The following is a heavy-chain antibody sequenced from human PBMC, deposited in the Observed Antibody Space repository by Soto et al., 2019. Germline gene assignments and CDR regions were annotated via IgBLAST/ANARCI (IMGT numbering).Heavy chain of an antibody. J-gene: IGHJ4*02. D-gene: IGHD5-12*01. CDR1: GFTFTSYP. Sequence: VASVKVSCKTSGFTFTSYPFSWVRQAPGQGLEWLAWIHPYAETTKVSHQFRDRITLTTDTSAATVFMELTRLTSDDTAVYFCAREYYSDTTWIDYWGQGTLVTVSS. CDR3: AREYYSDTTWIDY. V-gene: IGHV1-18*04. CDR2: IHPYAETT.